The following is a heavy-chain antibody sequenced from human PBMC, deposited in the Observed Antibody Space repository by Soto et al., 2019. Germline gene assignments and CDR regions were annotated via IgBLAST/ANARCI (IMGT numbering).Heavy chain of an antibody. D-gene: IGHD5-18*01. CDR3: ARDPSWLTPPTNYYYYGMDV. CDR1: GGSISSGGYY. CDR2: IYYSGST. V-gene: IGHV4-31*03. Sequence: PSETLSLTCTVSGGSISSGGYYWSWIRQHPGKGLEWIGYIYYSGSTYYNPSLKSRVTISVDTSKNQFSLKLSSVTAADTAVYYCARDPSWLTPPTNYYYYGMDVWGQGTTVTVS. J-gene: IGHJ6*02.